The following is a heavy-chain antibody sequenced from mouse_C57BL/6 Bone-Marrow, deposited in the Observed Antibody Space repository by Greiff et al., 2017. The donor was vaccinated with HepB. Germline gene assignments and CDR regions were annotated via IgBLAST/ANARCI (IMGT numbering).Heavy chain of an antibody. D-gene: IGHD3-2*02. Sequence: VQLKQSGPELVKPGASVKIPSKASGYTFTDYNMDWVKQSHGKSLEWIGDINPNNGGTIYNQKFKGKATLTVDKSSSTAYMELRSLTSEDTAVYYCARRVDSSGYYFDYWGQGTTLTVSS. V-gene: IGHV1-18*01. CDR2: INPNNGGT. CDR1: GYTFTDYN. CDR3: ARRVDSSGYYFDY. J-gene: IGHJ2*01.